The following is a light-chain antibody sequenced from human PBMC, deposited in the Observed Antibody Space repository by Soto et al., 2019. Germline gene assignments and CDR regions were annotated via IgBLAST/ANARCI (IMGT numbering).Light chain of an antibody. CDR1: SSNIGSNP. CDR2: SNN. CDR3: ATWDDGLNGV. J-gene: IGLJ3*02. Sequence: QSVLTQPPSASGTPGQRVIISCSGSSSNIGSNPVNWYQHLPGAAPKLLIYSNNQRPPGVPDRFAGSKSGTSAALAISGVQSEYEAEYYCATWDDGLNGVFGGGTELTVL. V-gene: IGLV1-44*01.